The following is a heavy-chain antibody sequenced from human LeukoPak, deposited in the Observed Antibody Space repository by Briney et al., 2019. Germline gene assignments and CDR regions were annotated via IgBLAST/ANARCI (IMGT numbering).Heavy chain of an antibody. CDR2: IYYSGST. CDR1: GGSISSYY. J-gene: IGHJ4*02. D-gene: IGHD3-10*01. CDR3: ARVPGGWFGELLFDY. V-gene: IGHV4-59*01. Sequence: LSETLSLTCTVSGGSISSYYWSWIRQPPGKGLGWIGYIYYSGSTNCNPSLKSRVTISVDTSKNQFSLKLSSVTAADTAVYYCARVPGGWFGELLFDYWGQGTLVTVSS.